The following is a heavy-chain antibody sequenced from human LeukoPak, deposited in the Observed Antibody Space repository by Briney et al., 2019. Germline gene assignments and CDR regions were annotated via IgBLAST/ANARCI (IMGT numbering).Heavy chain of an antibody. CDR3: AKDRGEDCSSTSCYRGDY. D-gene: IGHD2-2*01. Sequence: GGSLRLSCAASGFTFSSYAMSWVRQAPGKGLEWVSAISGSGGSTYYADSVKGRFTISGDNSKNTLYLQMNSLRAEDTAVYYCAKDRGEDCSSTSCYRGDYWGQGTLVTVSS. CDR1: GFTFSSYA. V-gene: IGHV3-23*01. CDR2: ISGSGGST. J-gene: IGHJ4*02.